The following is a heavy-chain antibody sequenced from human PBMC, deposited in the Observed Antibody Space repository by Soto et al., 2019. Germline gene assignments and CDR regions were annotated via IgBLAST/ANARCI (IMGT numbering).Heavy chain of an antibody. Sequence: PXGSLRLSGAASGXTFRIYSMNWVRQGPGNGLESVSSPSSSSSYIYYADSVKGLFTISRDNAKNSLYLQMNSLRAEDTAVYYCARAFRQYCSSTSCYLYYYYYGMDVWGQGTTGPVS. V-gene: IGHV3-21*01. D-gene: IGHD2-2*01. CDR1: GXTFRIYS. J-gene: IGHJ6*02. CDR3: ARAFRQYCSSTSCYLYYYYYGMDV. CDR2: PSSSSSYI.